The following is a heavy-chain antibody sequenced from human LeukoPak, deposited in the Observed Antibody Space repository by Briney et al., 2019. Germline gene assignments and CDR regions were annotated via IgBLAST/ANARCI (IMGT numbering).Heavy chain of an antibody. D-gene: IGHD2-2*01. Sequence: PGRSLRLSCAASGFSLCDYAMHWVRQIPGKGLEWVSGITWDSGTIDYAGSVRGRFTISRDNAKNFLYLQMNTLRPEDTAIYYCAKGKSIASLWYMDVWGKGTTVIVSS. CDR1: GFSLCDYA. V-gene: IGHV3-9*01. CDR3: AKGKSIASLWYMDV. CDR2: ITWDSGTI. J-gene: IGHJ6*03.